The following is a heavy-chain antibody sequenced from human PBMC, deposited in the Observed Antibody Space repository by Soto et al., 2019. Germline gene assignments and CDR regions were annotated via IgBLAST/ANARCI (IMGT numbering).Heavy chain of an antibody. CDR2: IWYDGSSE. CDR3: AKVPLYDTWYFDH. J-gene: IGHJ4*02. Sequence: QVQLVESGGGVVQPGRSLRLSCAASGFTVSTQAMHWVRQAPGKGLEWVAAIWYDGSSEYYADSVKGRFTISRDNSKNTLYLQMNSLRAEDTAVYYCAKVPLYDTWYFDHWGQGTLATVSS. D-gene: IGHD3-22*01. V-gene: IGHV3-33*06. CDR1: GFTVSTQA.